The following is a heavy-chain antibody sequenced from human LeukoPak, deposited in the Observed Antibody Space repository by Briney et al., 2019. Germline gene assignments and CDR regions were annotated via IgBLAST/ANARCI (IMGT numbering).Heavy chain of an antibody. V-gene: IGHV3-48*03. Sequence: GGSMRLSCAASGFTFSSYEMNWVRQAPGKGLEWVSYISSSGTTIYHADSVKGRFTISRDNAKNSLYLQMNSLRAEDAGLYYCAGGPTTGNLDYWGQGSLVTVSS. CDR3: AGGPTTGNLDY. CDR1: GFTFSSYE. J-gene: IGHJ4*02. CDR2: ISSSGTTI. D-gene: IGHD1-1*01.